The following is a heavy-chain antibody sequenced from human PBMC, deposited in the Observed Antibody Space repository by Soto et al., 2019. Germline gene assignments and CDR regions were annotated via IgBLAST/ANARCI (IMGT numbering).Heavy chain of an antibody. CDR3: ARVDDSSGYYPFDY. J-gene: IGHJ4*02. V-gene: IGHV3-74*01. CDR1: GFTFSSYW. Sequence: GGSPRLSCAASGFTFSSYWMHWVRQAPGKGLVWVSRINSDGSSTSYADSVKGRFTISRDNAKNTLYLQMNSLRAEDTAVYYCARVDDSSGYYPFDYWGQGTLVTVSS. D-gene: IGHD3-22*01. CDR2: INSDGSST.